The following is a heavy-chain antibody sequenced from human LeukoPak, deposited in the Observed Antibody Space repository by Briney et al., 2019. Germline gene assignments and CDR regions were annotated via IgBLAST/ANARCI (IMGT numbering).Heavy chain of an antibody. Sequence: SGTLSLTRSVSGYSVSSDYYWGWTRQPPAKGLEWIGNVDPRGTTYYNPPLRRRATMSLESSKNEFSLRLTSVTAADSAVYYCATVRASHYGDWFFDSWGQGTLVTVSS. V-gene: IGHV4-38-2*02. D-gene: IGHD4-17*01. CDR3: ATVRASHYGDWFFDS. CDR2: VDPRGTT. J-gene: IGHJ4*02. CDR1: GYSVSSDYY.